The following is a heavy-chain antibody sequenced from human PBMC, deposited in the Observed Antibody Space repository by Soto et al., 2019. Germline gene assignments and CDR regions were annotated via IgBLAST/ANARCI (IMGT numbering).Heavy chain of an antibody. D-gene: IGHD3-22*01. CDR1: GGTFSSYA. Sequence: SVKVSCTAAGGTFSSYAISWVRQAPGQGLEWMGGIIPIFGTANYAQKFQGRVTITADESTSTAYMELSSLRSEDTAVYYCARDSTVGRYDSSRLPYYSYSGVD. V-gene: IGHV1-69*01. J-gene: IGHJ6*01. CDR2: IIPIFGTA. CDR3: ARDSTVGRYDSSRLPYYSYSGVD.